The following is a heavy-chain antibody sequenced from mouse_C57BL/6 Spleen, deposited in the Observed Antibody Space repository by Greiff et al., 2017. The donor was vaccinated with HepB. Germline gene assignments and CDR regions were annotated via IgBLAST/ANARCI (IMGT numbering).Heavy chain of an antibody. V-gene: IGHV1-4*01. CDR3: AREDGNYWYFDV. J-gene: IGHJ1*03. CDR2: INPSSGYT. Sequence: QVQLKQSGAELARPGASVKMSCKASGYTFTSYTLHWVKQRPGQGLEWIGYINPSSGYTKYNQKFKDKATLTADKSSSTAYMRLSSLTSEDSAVYYCAREDGNYWYFDVWGTGTTVTVSS. D-gene: IGHD2-1*01. CDR1: GYTFTSYT.